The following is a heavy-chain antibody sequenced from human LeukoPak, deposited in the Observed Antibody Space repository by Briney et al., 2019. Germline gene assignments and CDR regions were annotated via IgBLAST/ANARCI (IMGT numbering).Heavy chain of an antibody. V-gene: IGHV3-48*01. CDR3: ARDWGDCSSTSCYEYMDV. Sequence: GGSLRLSCAASGFTFSAYSMNWVRQAPGKGLEWVSYISSSNSTIYYADSVKGRFTISRDNAKNSLYLQLNSLRAEDTAVYYCARDWGDCSSTSCYEYMDVWGKGTTVTVSS. CDR2: ISSSNSTI. CDR1: GFTFSAYS. J-gene: IGHJ6*03. D-gene: IGHD2-2*01.